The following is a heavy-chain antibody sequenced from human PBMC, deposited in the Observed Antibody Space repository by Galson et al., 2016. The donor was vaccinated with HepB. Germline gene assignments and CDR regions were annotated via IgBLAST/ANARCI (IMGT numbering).Heavy chain of an antibody. Sequence: ETLSLTCAVSGFSISTGYYWGWIRQPPGKGLYWIGNIYHNGNTYYNTSLRSRVILSVDTPKNLFSLNLSSVTAADTAVYYCVRGTVAGIDYWGRGTLVPVSS. CDR2: IYHNGNT. D-gene: IGHD6-19*01. CDR3: VRGTVAGIDY. J-gene: IGHJ4*02. CDR1: GFSISTGYY. V-gene: IGHV4-38-2*01.